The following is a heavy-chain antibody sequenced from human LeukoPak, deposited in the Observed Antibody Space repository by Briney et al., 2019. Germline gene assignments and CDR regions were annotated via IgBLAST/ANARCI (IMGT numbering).Heavy chain of an antibody. J-gene: IGHJ4*02. CDR1: GFTFSSYW. Sequence: GGSLRLSCAASGFTFSSYWMSWVRQAPGKGLEWVANIKQDGSEKYYVDSVKGQFTISRDNSKNTLYLQMNSLRAEDTAVYYCAKSDYDILTGPCDYWGQGTLVTVSS. D-gene: IGHD3-9*01. V-gene: IGHV3-7*01. CDR2: IKQDGSEK. CDR3: AKSDYDILTGPCDY.